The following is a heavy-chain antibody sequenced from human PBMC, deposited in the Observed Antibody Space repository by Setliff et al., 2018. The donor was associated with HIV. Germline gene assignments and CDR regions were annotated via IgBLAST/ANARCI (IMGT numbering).Heavy chain of an antibody. CDR2: IIPVFGTA. J-gene: IGHJ4*02. CDR1: RGTFSSYA. V-gene: IGHV1-69*06. CDR3: ARDRGWELSHLPFFDY. Sequence: ASVKVSCKASRGTFSSYAVNWVRQAPGQGLEWMGRIIPVFGTANYAQNFQGRVTIVADKLTSTAYTELSSLRSDDTAIYYCARDRGWELSHLPFFDYWGQGTLVTVSS. D-gene: IGHD1-7*01.